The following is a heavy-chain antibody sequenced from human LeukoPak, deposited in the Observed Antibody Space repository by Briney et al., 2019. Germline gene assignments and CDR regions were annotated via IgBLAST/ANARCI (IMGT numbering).Heavy chain of an antibody. D-gene: IGHD3-10*01. CDR2: INPSRGST. CDR1: GYTFTDYY. Sequence: ASVKVSCKASGYTFTDYYMHWVRQAPGQGLDWMGVINPSRGSTTYAQKFQGRVTMTRDTSTSTVYMELSSLRSEDTAMYYCARSYYYGSGSRAFIDYWGQGTLVTVSP. V-gene: IGHV1-46*01. CDR3: ARSYYYGSGSRAFIDY. J-gene: IGHJ4*02.